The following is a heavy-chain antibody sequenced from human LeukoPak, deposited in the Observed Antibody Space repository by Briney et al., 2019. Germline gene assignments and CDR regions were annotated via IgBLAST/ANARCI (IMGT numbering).Heavy chain of an antibody. CDR2: ISGSGGST. CDR1: GFTFSSYA. D-gene: IGHD3-22*01. Sequence: GGSLRLSCAASGFTFSSYAMSWVRQAPGKGLEWVTAISGSGGSTYYADSVKGRFTISRDNSKNTLYLQMNSLGAEDTAVYYCAKDRLYYYDSSGSWGQGTLVTVSS. J-gene: IGHJ5*02. V-gene: IGHV3-23*01. CDR3: AKDRLYYYDSSGS.